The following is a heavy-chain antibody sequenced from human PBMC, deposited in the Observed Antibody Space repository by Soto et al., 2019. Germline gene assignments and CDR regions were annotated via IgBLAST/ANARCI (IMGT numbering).Heavy chain of an antibody. J-gene: IGHJ5*01. Sequence: GGSLRLSCAASGFTFSSYWMTWVRQASGKGLEFLATINPDGSETYYVESVKGRFTISRDNAKNSVSLHMNSLGVEDTGLYYCTTDLNWSGTWGQGTMVTVSS. CDR3: TTDLNWSGT. CDR1: GFTFSSYW. V-gene: IGHV3-7*01. CDR2: INPDGSET. D-gene: IGHD3-3*01.